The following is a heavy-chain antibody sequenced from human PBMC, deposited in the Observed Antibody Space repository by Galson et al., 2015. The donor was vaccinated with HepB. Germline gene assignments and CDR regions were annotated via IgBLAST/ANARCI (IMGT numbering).Heavy chain of an antibody. D-gene: IGHD3-22*01. J-gene: IGHJ4*02. CDR3: ATLPRYYYDSSGYLYFDY. V-gene: IGHV1-24*01. CDR2: FDPEDGET. CDR1: GYTLTELS. Sequence: SVQVSCKVSGYTLTELSMHWVRQAPGKGLEWMGGFDPEDGETIYAQKFQGRVTMTEDTSTDTAYMELSSLRSEDTAVYYCATLPRYYYDSSGYLYFDYWGQGTLVTVSS.